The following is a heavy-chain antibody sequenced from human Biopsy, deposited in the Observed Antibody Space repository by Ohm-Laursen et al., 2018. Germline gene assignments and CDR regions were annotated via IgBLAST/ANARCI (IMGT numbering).Heavy chain of an antibody. V-gene: IGHV1-2*02. CDR3: TRGGYYYDSLAYYYWFDP. D-gene: IGHD3-22*01. J-gene: IGHJ5*02. CDR2: INAKTGDT. CDR1: GYTFTGYH. Sequence: ASVKVSCKASGYTFTGYHLHWVRQAPGQGLEWMGWINAKTGDTNYAQKFQGRVTMTRDTSISTAYVDPSSLRSDDTAVYYCTRGGYYYDSLAYYYWFDPWGQGTLVTVSS.